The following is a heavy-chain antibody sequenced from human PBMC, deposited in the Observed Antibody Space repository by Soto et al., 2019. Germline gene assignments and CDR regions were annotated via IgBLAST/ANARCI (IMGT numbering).Heavy chain of an antibody. CDR3: AIYFWAWLSPSVDY. D-gene: IGHD3-3*01. CDR1: GYTFTSYG. CDR2: ISAYNGNT. V-gene: IGHV1-18*01. J-gene: IGHJ4*02. Sequence: QVQLVQSGAEVKKPGASVKVSCKASGYTFTSYGISWVRQAPGQGPEWMGWISAYNGNTNYAQKLQGRVTMTTDTSTSTAYMEMRSMESDDTTVYYWAIYFWAWLSPSVDYWGQGTLVTVSS.